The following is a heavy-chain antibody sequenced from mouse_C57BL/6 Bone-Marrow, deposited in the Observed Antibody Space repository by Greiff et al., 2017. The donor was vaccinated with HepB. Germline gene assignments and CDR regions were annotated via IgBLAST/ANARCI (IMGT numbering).Heavy chain of an antibody. CDR1: GYTFTDYE. Sequence: QVQLQQSGAELVRPGASVTLSCKASGYTFTDYEMHWVKQTPVHGLEWIGAIDPETGGTAYNKKFKGKAILTADKSSSTAYMELRSLTSEDSAVYYCTRADDGYYRYWFAYWGQGNRVTVSA. D-gene: IGHD2-3*01. V-gene: IGHV1-15*01. CDR3: TRADDGYYRYWFAY. CDR2: IDPETGGT. J-gene: IGHJ3*01.